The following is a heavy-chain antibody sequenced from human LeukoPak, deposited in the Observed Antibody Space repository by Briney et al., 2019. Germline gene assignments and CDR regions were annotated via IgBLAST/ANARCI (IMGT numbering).Heavy chain of an antibody. CDR2: ISGSGGST. V-gene: IGHV3-23*01. CDR1: GFTFSSYA. D-gene: IGHD6-6*01. J-gene: IGHJ6*02. CDR3: AKGLIAARPRPLYYYYYYGMDV. Sequence: AGGSLRLSCAASGFTFSSYAMSWVRQAPGKGLEWVSAISGSGGSTYYADSVEGRFTISRDNSKNTLYLQMNSLRAEDTAVYYCAKGLIAARPRPLYYYYYYGMDVWGQGTTVTVSS.